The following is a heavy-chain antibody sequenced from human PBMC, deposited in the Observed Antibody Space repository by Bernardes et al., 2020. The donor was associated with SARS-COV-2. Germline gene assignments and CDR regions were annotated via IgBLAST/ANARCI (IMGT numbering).Heavy chain of an antibody. CDR2: LYYSWST. Sequence: SETLSLTCIVSGGSISRHYWSWIRQPPGKGLEWIGYLYYSWSTNYNPSLKSRVTISVDRSKTQFSLKLSTVTAADTAVYYCARSDSSGLLGFLGAFDIWGQGTMVTVSS. CDR3: ARSDSSGLLGFLGAFDI. CDR1: GGSISRHY. D-gene: IGHD3-10*01. J-gene: IGHJ3*02. V-gene: IGHV4-59*11.